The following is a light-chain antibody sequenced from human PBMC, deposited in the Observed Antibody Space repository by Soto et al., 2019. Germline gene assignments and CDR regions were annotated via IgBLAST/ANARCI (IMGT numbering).Light chain of an antibody. CDR3: QQYGSSGT. Sequence: IAMTQSPATLSVSPGERATLSCRASQSVSSKLAWYQQKPGQAPRLLIYDASTRATGIPARFSGSGSGTEFTLTISRLEPEDFAVYYCQQYGSSGTFGQGTKVDIK. CDR1: QSVSSK. V-gene: IGKV3-15*01. CDR2: DAS. J-gene: IGKJ1*01.